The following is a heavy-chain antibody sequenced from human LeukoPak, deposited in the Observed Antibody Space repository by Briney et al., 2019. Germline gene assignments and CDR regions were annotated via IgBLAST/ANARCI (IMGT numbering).Heavy chain of an antibody. CDR3: AREALSAYYYDSSGYYFDY. J-gene: IGHJ4*02. CDR2: ISSSGSTI. Sequence: GGSLRLSCAASGFTFSDYYMSWIRQAPGKGLEWVSYISSSGSTIYYADSVKGRFTISRDNAKNSLYLQMNSLSAEDTAVYYCAREALSAYYYDSSGYYFDYWGQGTLVTVSS. V-gene: IGHV3-11*04. D-gene: IGHD3-22*01. CDR1: GFTFSDYY.